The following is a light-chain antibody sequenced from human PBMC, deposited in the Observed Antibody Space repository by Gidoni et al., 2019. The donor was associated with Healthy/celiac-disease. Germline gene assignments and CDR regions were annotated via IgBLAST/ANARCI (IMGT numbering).Light chain of an antibody. J-gene: IGKJ1*01. CDR3: QQYGSSPVT. CDR2: GAS. Sequence: EIVLTQSPGTLSLSPGERATLSCRAIQSVSSSYLAWYQQNPGQAPRLLIYGASSRATGIPDRFSGSGSGTDFTLTISRLEPEDFAVYYCQQYGSSPVTFGQGTKVEIK. CDR1: QSVSSSY. V-gene: IGKV3-20*01.